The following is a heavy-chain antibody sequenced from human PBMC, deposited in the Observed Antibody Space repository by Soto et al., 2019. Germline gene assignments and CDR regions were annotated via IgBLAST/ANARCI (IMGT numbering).Heavy chain of an antibody. J-gene: IGHJ4*02. CDR1: GFTFSGYW. V-gene: IGHV3-74*03. CDR2: IYTDGSIT. D-gene: IGHD2-8*01. Sequence: PGGSLRLSCAASGFTFSGYWMHWVRQAPGKGLVWVSRIYTDGSITTYADSVKGRFTMSRDNARNTLYLQMSSLRAEDTAVYYCVRDFGYGGATNVPHYFDCWGQGTLVTVSS. CDR3: VRDFGYGGATNVPHYFDC.